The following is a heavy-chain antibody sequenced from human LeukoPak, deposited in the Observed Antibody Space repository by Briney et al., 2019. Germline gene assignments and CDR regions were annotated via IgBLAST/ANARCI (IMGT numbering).Heavy chain of an antibody. CDR1: GYTFTSYD. CDR2: MNPNSGNT. J-gene: IGHJ4*02. Sequence: AASVKVSCKASGYTFTSYDINWVRQATGQGLEWMGWMNPNSGNTGYAQKFQGRVTMTRNTSISTAYMELSSLRSEDTAVYYCASRIFYDFWSGYYMGGELDYWGQGTLVTVSS. V-gene: IGHV1-8*01. CDR3: ASRIFYDFWSGYYMGGELDY. D-gene: IGHD3-3*01.